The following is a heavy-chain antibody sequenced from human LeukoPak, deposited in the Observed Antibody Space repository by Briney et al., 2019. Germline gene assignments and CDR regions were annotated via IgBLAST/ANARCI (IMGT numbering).Heavy chain of an antibody. CDR2: ISSSSSYT. CDR1: GFTFSDYY. V-gene: IGHV3-11*05. D-gene: IGHD3-10*01. CDR3: ARDRQEWFGELVGPFDY. J-gene: IGHJ4*02. Sequence: GGSLRLSRAASGFTFSDYYMSWIRQAPGKGLEWVSYISSSSSYTNYADSVKGRFTISRDNAKNSLYLQMNSLRAENTAVYYCARDRQEWFGELVGPFDYWGQGTLVTVSS.